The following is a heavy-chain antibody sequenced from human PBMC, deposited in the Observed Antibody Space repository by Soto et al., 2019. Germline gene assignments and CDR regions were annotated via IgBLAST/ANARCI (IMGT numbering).Heavy chain of an antibody. J-gene: IGHJ3*02. CDR2: IYYSGST. CDR1: GGSISSYY. V-gene: IGHV4-59*01. CDR3: ARDCSGGSCQEGHDAFDI. D-gene: IGHD2-15*01. Sequence: SETLSLTCTVSGGSISSYYWSWIRQPPGKGLEWIGYIYYSGSTNYNPSLKSRVTISVDTSKNQFSLKLSSVTAADTAVYYCARDCSGGSCQEGHDAFDIWGQGTMVT.